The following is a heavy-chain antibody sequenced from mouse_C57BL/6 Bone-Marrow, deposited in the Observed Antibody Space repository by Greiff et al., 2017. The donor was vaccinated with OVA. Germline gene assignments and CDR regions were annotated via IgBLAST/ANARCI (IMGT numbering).Heavy chain of an antibody. J-gene: IGHJ4*01. D-gene: IGHD2-5*01. Sequence: VHLVESGPGLVQPSQSLSITCTVSGFSLTSYGVHWVRQSPGKGLEWLGVIWSGGSTDYNAAFISRLSISKDNSKSQVFFKMNSLQADDTAIYYCATSNYPYYAMDYWGQGTSVTVSS. CDR1: GFSLTSYG. CDR3: ATSNYPYYAMDY. CDR2: IWSGGST. V-gene: IGHV2-2*01.